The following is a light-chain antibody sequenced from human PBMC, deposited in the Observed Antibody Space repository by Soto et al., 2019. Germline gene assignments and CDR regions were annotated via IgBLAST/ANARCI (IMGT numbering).Light chain of an antibody. V-gene: IGKV1-9*01. Sequence: QLTQSPSSLSASVGDRVTITCRASQGIISYLAWYQQKPGKVPKLLISAASTLESGVPLRFSGGGFGTDFTITISSLQPEDFATYYCQQLYRYPLSFGGGTKVESK. J-gene: IGKJ4*01. CDR2: AAS. CDR3: QQLYRYPLS. CDR1: QGIISY.